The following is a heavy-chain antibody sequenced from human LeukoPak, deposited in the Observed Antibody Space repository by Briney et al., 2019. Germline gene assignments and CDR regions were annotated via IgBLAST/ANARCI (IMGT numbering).Heavy chain of an antibody. J-gene: IGHJ4*02. Sequence: GGSLRLSCAASGFTFSSYAMSWVRQAPGKGLEWVSNIQQDGSEKYYVDSVKGRFTISRDNAKNSLYLQMNSLRAEDTAVYYCARYYDGSGYYDTFDYWGQGTLVTVSS. D-gene: IGHD3-22*01. CDR2: IQQDGSEK. V-gene: IGHV3-7*01. CDR1: GFTFSSYA. CDR3: ARYYDGSGYYDTFDY.